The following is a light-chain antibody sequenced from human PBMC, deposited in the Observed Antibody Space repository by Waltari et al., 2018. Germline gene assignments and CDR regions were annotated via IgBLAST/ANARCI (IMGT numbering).Light chain of an antibody. V-gene: IGKV2-30*02. J-gene: IGKJ1*01. CDR3: MQSTHWPPWT. CDR1: ESLVHTDGTTY. CDR2: MVS. Sequence: DVVVAQSPLSLPVTLGQPASISCRSIESLVHTDGTTYLHWFQQRPGQSPRRLIYMVSERDSGVPDRFSGSGSGKDFTLKISRVEAEDVGIYYCMQSTHWPPWTFGQGTKVEIK.